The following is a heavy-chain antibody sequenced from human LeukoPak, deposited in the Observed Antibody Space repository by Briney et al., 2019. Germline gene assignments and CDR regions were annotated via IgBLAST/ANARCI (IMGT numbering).Heavy chain of an antibody. V-gene: IGHV3-23*01. CDR2: ISGSGRDT. J-gene: IGHJ5*02. Sequence: GGSLRLTCSASGLTLSIYAMGWVRQAPGKGLQWVAGISGSGRDTYSAESVKGRFTISRDNVNNTVFLHMNSLRVEDTAIYYCMKEYTGSFYNFENWFDPWGQGTVVTVSP. CDR3: MKEYTGSFYNFENWFDP. D-gene: IGHD3-10*01. CDR1: GLTLSIYA.